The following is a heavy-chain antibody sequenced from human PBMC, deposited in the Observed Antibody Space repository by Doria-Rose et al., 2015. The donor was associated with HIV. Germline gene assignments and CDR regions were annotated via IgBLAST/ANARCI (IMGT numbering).Heavy chain of an antibody. V-gene: IGHV3-9*01. CDR2: ISWDSGAK. CDR3: AKAPIIGPKYYFYMDV. D-gene: IGHD3-3*01. CDR1: GFSFESYA. Sequence: EVQLLESGGGLVQPGRSLRLSCVGSGFSFESYAMHWVRLAPGKGLEWVAGISWDSGAKGNADPVEGRFTISRDNAKKSVYLEMRSLRPEDTAFYYCAKAPIIGPKYYFYMDVWGKGTSVTVSS. J-gene: IGHJ6*03.